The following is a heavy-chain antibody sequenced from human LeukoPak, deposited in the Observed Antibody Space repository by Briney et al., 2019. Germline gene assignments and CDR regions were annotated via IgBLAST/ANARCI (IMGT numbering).Heavy chain of an antibody. D-gene: IGHD6-13*01. Sequence: QTGGSLRLSCAASGFTLSSYWMTWVRQAPGKGLEWVANIKQDGSEKYYVDSMRGRFTISRDNAKNSLYLQVNSLRAEDTAVYYCAREISSWYRSEGRFDPWGQGTLVTVSS. CDR2: IKQDGSEK. V-gene: IGHV3-7*01. CDR3: AREISSWYRSEGRFDP. CDR1: GFTLSSYW. J-gene: IGHJ5*02.